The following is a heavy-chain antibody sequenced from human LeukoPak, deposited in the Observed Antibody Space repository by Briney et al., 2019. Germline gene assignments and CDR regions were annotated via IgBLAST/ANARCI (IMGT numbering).Heavy chain of an antibody. V-gene: IGHV1-69*05. CDR1: GGTFSSYA. D-gene: IGHD3-3*01. CDR3: ASAPEYYDFWNGLGD. J-gene: IGHJ4*02. CDR2: IIPIFGTA. Sequence: SVKVSCKASGGTFSSYAISWVRQAPGQGLEWMGRIIPIFGTANYAQKFQGRVTITTDESTSTAYMELSSLRSEDTAVYYCASAPEYYDFWNGLGDWGQGTLVTVSS.